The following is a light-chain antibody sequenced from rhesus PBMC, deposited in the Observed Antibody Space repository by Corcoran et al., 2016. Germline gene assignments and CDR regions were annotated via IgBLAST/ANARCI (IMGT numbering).Light chain of an antibody. CDR1: QGVSNW. CDR3: QQHDNSPWT. J-gene: IGKJ1*01. CDR2: RAS. Sequence: DIQMTQSPSSLSASVGDRVTITCRASQGVSNWLAWYQPKPGKAPKLLIYRASNFETGVPSRFSGSGFGTDCTLTISSLQPEDRATYYCQQHDNSPWTFGQGTKVEIK. V-gene: IGKV1-69*01.